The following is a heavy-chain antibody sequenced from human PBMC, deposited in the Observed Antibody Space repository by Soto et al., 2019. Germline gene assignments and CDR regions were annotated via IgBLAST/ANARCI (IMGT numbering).Heavy chain of an antibody. V-gene: IGHV3-23*01. CDR2: ISGSGGST. J-gene: IGHJ3*02. CDR1: GFTFSSYA. D-gene: IGHD2-2*01. Sequence: EVQLLESGGGLVQPGGSLRLSCAASGFTFSSYAMSWVRQAPGKGLEWVSAISGSGGSTYYADSVKGRFTISRDNSKNTLYLQMNSLRAEDTAVYYCAKTENHAGRVTHAFDIWGQGTMVTVSS. CDR3: AKTENHAGRVTHAFDI.